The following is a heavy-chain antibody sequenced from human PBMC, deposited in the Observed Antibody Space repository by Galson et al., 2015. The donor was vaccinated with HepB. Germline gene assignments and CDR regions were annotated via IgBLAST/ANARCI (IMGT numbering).Heavy chain of an antibody. D-gene: IGHD2-15*01. J-gene: IGHJ4*02. CDR1: GFTFSNYW. CDR2: IKQDGSEK. Sequence: SLRLSCAASGFTFSNYWMSWVRQAPGKGLEWVANIKQDGSEKYYVDSVKGRFTISRDNVRNSLYLQMNSLRAEDTAVYYCVRLRRGGYFDYWGQGTLATVSS. CDR3: VRLRRGGYFDY. V-gene: IGHV3-7*03.